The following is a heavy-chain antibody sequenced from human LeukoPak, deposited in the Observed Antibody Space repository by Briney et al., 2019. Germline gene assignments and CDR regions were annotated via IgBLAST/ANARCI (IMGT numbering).Heavy chain of an antibody. Sequence: PGGSLRLSCAASGFIFSSYSMNWVRQAPGKGLEWVSSISSSSSYIYYADSVKGRFTISRDNAKNSLYLQMNSLRAEDTAVYYCARSGYYDSSGYPFDYWGQGTLVTVSS. CDR2: ISSSSSYI. J-gene: IGHJ4*02. CDR1: GFIFSSYS. CDR3: ARSGYYDSSGYPFDY. D-gene: IGHD3-22*01. V-gene: IGHV3-21*01.